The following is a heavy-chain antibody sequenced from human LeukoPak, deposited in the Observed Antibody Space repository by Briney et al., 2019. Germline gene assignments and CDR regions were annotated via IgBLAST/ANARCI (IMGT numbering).Heavy chain of an antibody. CDR2: INSDWSST. J-gene: IGHJ4*02. V-gene: IGHV3-74*01. CDR3: ARGCSEIYGDYVRY. CDR1: VYNFSSHW. Sequence: GGSLRLSCAAPVYNFSSHWMPRVPQAPAKGQVRVSRINSDWSSTSYAEYVKGRFTISRDNAKNTVYLQMNSLRAEDTAVYYCARGCSEIYGDYVRYWGKGTLVTVSS. D-gene: IGHD4-17*01.